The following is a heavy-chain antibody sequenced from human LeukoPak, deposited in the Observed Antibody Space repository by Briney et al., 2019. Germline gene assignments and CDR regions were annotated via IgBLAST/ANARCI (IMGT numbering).Heavy chain of an antibody. Sequence: PGGSLRLYCAASGFTFSSYWMSWVRQAPGKGLEWVANTNQDGNEKHYVDSVKGRFTISRDNAKNSLYLQMNSLRAEDTALYYCARDNGATGRLYWGQGTLVTVSS. CDR1: GFTFSSYW. D-gene: IGHD1-1*01. CDR3: ARDNGATGRLY. CDR2: TNQDGNEK. V-gene: IGHV3-7*05. J-gene: IGHJ4*02.